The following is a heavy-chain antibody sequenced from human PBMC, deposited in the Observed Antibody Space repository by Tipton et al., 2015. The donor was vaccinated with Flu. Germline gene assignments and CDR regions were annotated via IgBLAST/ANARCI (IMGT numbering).Heavy chain of an antibody. V-gene: IGHV3-7*01. CDR3: VRKGFGDY. CDR2: IRQDGNER. CDR1: GFTFSDYW. D-gene: IGHD3-10*01. Sequence: QLVQSGGGLVQPGGSLRLSCAASGFTFSDYWMAWVRQAPGKGLEWVANIRQDGNERYYVDAVKGRFTISRDNAKNSLFLQMNSLRAEDTAVYYCVRKGFGDYWGQGILVTVSS. J-gene: IGHJ4*02.